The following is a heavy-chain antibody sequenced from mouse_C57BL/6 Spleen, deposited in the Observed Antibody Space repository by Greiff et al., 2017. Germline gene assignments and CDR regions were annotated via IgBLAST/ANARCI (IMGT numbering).Heavy chain of an antibody. CDR1: GYTFTSYW. J-gene: IGHJ2*01. D-gene: IGHD3-1*01. CDR2: IDPSDSYT. Sequence: QVQLQQPGAELVMPGASVKLSCKASGYTFTSYWMHWVKQRPGQGLEWIGAIDPSDSYTNYNQKFKGKSTLTVDKSSSTDYMQLSSLTSEDSAVYYCARSGGSPFDYWGQGTTLTVSS. V-gene: IGHV1-69*01. CDR3: ARSGGSPFDY.